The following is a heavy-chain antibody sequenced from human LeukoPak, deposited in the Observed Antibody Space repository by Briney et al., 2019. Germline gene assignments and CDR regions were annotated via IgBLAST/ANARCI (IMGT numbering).Heavy chain of an antibody. Sequence: GGTLRLSCAASEFPFSNYGMSWVRQAPGKGLEWVSAISGSGGSTYYADSVKGRFTISRDNSKNTLYLQMNSLRAEDTAVYYCAKSPGVTYYFDYWGQGTLVTVSS. J-gene: IGHJ4*02. CDR2: ISGSGGST. CDR1: EFPFSNYG. CDR3: AKSPGVTYYFDY. V-gene: IGHV3-23*01. D-gene: IGHD3-3*01.